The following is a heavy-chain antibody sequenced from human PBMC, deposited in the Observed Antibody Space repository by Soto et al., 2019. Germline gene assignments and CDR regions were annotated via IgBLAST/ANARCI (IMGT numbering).Heavy chain of an antibody. D-gene: IGHD1-7*01. Sequence: RSLTCAVSGGSISSGGYSWSWIRQPPGEGLEWIGYVFHSGSTYYNPSLESRVTISVDTSKNQFSLKLTSVTAADTAVYYCARGYNWNYPFEHWGQGTLVTVSS. V-gene: IGHV4-30-2*01. CDR3: ARGYNWNYPFEH. CDR2: VFHSGST. J-gene: IGHJ4*02. CDR1: GGSISSGGYS.